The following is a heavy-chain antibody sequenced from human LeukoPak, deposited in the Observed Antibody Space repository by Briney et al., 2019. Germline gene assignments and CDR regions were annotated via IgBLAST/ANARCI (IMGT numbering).Heavy chain of an antibody. Sequence: GRSLRLSCAASGFPFSNYGMHWVRQAPGKGLEWVAVISADGIDKYYADSVKGRFTISRDNSKNTLYLQMSSLRPEDTAVYYCAKDKGREGDYWGRGNLVTVSS. J-gene: IGHJ4*02. CDR3: AKDKGREGDY. CDR2: ISADGIDK. CDR1: GFPFSNYG. V-gene: IGHV3-30*18.